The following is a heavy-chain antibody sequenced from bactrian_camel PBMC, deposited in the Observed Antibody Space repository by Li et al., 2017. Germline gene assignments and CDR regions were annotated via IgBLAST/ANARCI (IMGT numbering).Heavy chain of an antibody. Sequence: HVQLVESGGASVQAGETLRLSCTASGCTSATAEMGWYRQAPGKKCEQVSSISSDGTGGYADFVKCRFTVSRDNANNTVYLQMNNLKPEDTAMYRCHALCGPWIEAHYWGEGTQVTVS. CDR2: ISSDGTG. CDR3: HALCGPWIEAHY. CDR1: GCTSATAE. V-gene: IGHV3S53*01. J-gene: IGHJ4*01. D-gene: IGHD8*01.